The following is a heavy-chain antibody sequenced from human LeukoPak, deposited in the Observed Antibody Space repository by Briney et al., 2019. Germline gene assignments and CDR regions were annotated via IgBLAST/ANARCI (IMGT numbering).Heavy chain of an antibody. J-gene: IGHJ5*02. CDR3: AKETPNTGWFDP. CDR2: INPSGDGT. CDR1: GHTFTTYY. Sequence: GASVKVSCKASGHTFTTYYVHLVRQAPGQGLEWMGVINPSGDGTNYPQRFQDRVTLTKDTSTNTVYMELSSLRSEDTAINYCAKETPNTGWFDPWGQGTLVTVSS. D-gene: IGHD1-14*01. V-gene: IGHV1-46*01.